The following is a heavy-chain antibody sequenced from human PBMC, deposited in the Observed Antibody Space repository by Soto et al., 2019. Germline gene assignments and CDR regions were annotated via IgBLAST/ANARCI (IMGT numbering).Heavy chain of an antibody. Sequence: SLYGSCKASGYTFTSYYMHWVRQAPGQGLEWMGIINPSGGSTSYAQKFQGRVTMTRDTSTSTVYMELSSLRSEDTAVYYCARPSIIAVAGSSLDYWGQGTLVTVSS. J-gene: IGHJ4*02. V-gene: IGHV1-46*01. CDR3: ARPSIIAVAGSSLDY. CDR1: GYTFTSYY. D-gene: IGHD6-13*01. CDR2: INPSGGST.